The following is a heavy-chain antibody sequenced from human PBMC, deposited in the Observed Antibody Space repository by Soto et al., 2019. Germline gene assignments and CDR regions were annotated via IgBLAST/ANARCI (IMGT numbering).Heavy chain of an antibody. V-gene: IGHV3-23*01. CDR1: GFTFSSYA. Sequence: EVQLLESGGGLVQPGGSLRLSCAASGFTFSSYAMSWVRQAPGKGLEWVSAISGSGGSTYYADSVKGRFTISRDNSKNKLYLQMNSLRAEDTDVYYCAKDLFKGYYYYGMDVWGQVTTVTVSS. D-gene: IGHD2-21*01. CDR2: ISGSGGST. J-gene: IGHJ6*02. CDR3: AKDLFKGYYYYGMDV.